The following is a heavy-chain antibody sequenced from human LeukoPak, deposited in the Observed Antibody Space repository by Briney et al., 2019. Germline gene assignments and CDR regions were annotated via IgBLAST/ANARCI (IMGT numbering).Heavy chain of an antibody. CDR3: ARIGRGRSRYDQPNDN. CDR1: GFSLSNRGMC. J-gene: IGHJ4*02. V-gene: IGHV2-70*11. Sequence: SGPALVKPTQTLTLTCTFSGFSLSNRGMCVSWIRQPPGKALEWLARIDWDDDEYYSTSLKTRLTISKDTSKNQVVLTMFNMDPVDTATYYCARIGRGRSRYDQPNDNWGQGILVTVSS. D-gene: IGHD5-12*01. CDR2: IDWDDDE.